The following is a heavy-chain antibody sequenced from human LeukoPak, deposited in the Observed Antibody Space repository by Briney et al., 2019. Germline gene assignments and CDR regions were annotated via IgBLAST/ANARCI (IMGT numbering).Heavy chain of an antibody. D-gene: IGHD3-22*01. Sequence: PSQTLSLTCTVSGGSISSGSYYWRWIRQPAGKGLEWIGRIYTSGSTNYHSSLKSRVTISVDTSKNQFSRKLSSVTAADTAVYYCARDTIEYYYDSSGSYYFDYWGQGTLVTVSS. CDR3: ARDTIEYYYDSSGSYYFDY. CDR1: GGSISSGSYY. CDR2: IYTSGST. V-gene: IGHV4-61*02. J-gene: IGHJ4*02.